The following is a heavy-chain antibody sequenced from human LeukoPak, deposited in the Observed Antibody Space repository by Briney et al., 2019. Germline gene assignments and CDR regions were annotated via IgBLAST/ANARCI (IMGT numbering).Heavy chain of an antibody. J-gene: IGHJ6*03. D-gene: IGHD3-3*02. Sequence: SETLSLTCTVSGYPISSGYYWSWLRQPPGKGLEWIGSIYHNGKTYYNPSLRDRVTMSVDASTNQFSLKVSLHTAADTAVYYCARPGHNIFYFYYMDVWGKGTTVTVSS. V-gene: IGHV4-38-2*02. CDR3: ARPGHNIFYFYYMDV. CDR2: IYHNGKT. CDR1: GYPISSGYY.